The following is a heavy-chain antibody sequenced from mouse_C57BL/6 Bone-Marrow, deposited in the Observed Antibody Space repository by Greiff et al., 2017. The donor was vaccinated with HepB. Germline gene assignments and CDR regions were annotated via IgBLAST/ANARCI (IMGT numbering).Heavy chain of an antibody. CDR2: IWSGGST. D-gene: IGHD4-1*02. V-gene: IGHV2-2*01. J-gene: IGHJ1*03. Sequence: QVQLKESGPGLVQPSQSLSITCTVSGFSLTSYGVHWVRQSPGKGLEWLGVIWSGGSTDYNAAFISRLSISKDNSKSQVFFKMNSLQADDTAIYYCARTPSTGTDWYFDVWGTGTTVTVSS. CDR1: GFSLTSYG. CDR3: ARTPSTGTDWYFDV.